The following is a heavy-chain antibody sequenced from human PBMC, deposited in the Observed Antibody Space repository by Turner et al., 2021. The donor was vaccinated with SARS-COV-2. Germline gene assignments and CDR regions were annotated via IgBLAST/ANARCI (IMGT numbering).Heavy chain of an antibody. CDR3: ASPGGNSGWFFAYDI. J-gene: IGHJ3*02. CDR1: GVSISSSSYY. Sequence: QLQLQESGPGLVKPSDTLSLTCTVSGVSISSSSYYWGWIRQPPGKGLELIGGIYYSGSTYYNPSLKSRVNISVDTSKNQFSLKQNYVTAADTAVYYCASPGGNSGWFFAYDIWGQGTMVTVSS. CDR2: IYYSGST. D-gene: IGHD6-19*01. V-gene: IGHV4-39*01.